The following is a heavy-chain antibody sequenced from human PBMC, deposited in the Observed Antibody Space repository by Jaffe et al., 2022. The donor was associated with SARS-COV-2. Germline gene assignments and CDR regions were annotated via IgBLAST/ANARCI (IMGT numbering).Heavy chain of an antibody. V-gene: IGHV3-48*01. D-gene: IGHD6-19*01. CDR1: GFTFSSYS. J-gene: IGHJ5*02. CDR2: ISGSSNTI. CDR3: ARDGGHPVAATRGWFDP. Sequence: ELQLVESGGGLVQPGGSLRLSCAASGFTFSSYSMNWVRQAPGKGLEWVSYISGSSNTIYYADSVKGRFTISRDNAKNSLYLQMNSLRVDDTAVYYCARDGGHPVAATRGWFDPWGRGTLVTVSS.